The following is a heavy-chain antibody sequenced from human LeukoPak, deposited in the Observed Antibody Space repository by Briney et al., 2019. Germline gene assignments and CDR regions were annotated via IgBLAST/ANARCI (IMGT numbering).Heavy chain of an antibody. CDR1: GGSISSSSYY. J-gene: IGHJ4*02. Sequence: PSETLSLTCTVSGGSISSSSYYWGWIRQPPGKGLEWIGYIYYSGSTNYNPSLKSRVTISVDTSKNQFSLKLSSVTAADTAVYYCASYSSSSGVIDYWGQGTLVTVSS. CDR3: ASYSSSSGVIDY. CDR2: IYYSGST. V-gene: IGHV4-61*05. D-gene: IGHD6-6*01.